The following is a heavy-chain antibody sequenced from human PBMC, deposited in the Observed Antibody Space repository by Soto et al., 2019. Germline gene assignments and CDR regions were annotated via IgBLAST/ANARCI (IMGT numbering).Heavy chain of an antibody. CDR3: AKSWGPLLDHYFHY. CDR2: ISASTSYI. D-gene: IGHD3-10*01. CDR1: GFTFSSYV. J-gene: IGHJ4*02. Sequence: GGSLRLSCAASGFTFSSYVFNWVRLAPGKGLEWVSSISASTSYISYADSVKGRFTISRDNSKNTLYLQMNSLRAEDTAMYYCAKSWGPLLDHYFHYWGQGTLVTVSS. V-gene: IGHV3-21*04.